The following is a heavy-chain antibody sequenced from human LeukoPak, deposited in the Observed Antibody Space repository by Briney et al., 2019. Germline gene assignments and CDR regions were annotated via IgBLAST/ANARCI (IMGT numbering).Heavy chain of an antibody. Sequence: SETLSLTCTVSGGSVSSGSYYWSWIRQPPGKGLEWIGYIYYSGSTNYNPSLKSRFTISVDTSKNQFSLKLSSVTAADTAVYYCARVKGPVGASRDRLRGAFDIWGQGTMVTVSS. CDR3: ARVKGPVGASRDRLRGAFDI. CDR2: IYYSGST. CDR1: GGSVSSGSYY. J-gene: IGHJ3*02. D-gene: IGHD1-26*01. V-gene: IGHV4-61*01.